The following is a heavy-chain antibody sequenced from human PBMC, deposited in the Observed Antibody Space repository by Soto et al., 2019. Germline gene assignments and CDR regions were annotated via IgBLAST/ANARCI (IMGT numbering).Heavy chain of an antibody. J-gene: IGHJ4*02. Sequence: PGESLKISCKDYGYSFTNNWIAWVRQMPGKGLEWMGSIYPGDSDTRYSPSFEGQVTISADEAIDTAYLQWNSLEASDTAMYYCAGVSLYCTNGVCHFDYWGQGTLVTVSS. V-gene: IGHV5-51*01. D-gene: IGHD2-8*01. CDR2: IYPGDSDT. CDR3: AGVSLYCTNGVCHFDY. CDR1: GYSFTNNW.